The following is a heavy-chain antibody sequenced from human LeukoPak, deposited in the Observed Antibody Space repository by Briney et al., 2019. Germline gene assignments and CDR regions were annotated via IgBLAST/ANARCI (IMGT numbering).Heavy chain of an antibody. V-gene: IGHV5-51*01. CDR1: GYRFSNYW. J-gene: IGHJ4*02. CDR3: ARHFGTGTPFDY. CDR2: TGDSDT. D-gene: IGHD3/OR15-3a*01. Sequence: GESLQISCQGSGYRFSNYWIAWVRQVPGKGLEWMGVTGDSDTRYSPSFEGQVTMSVDKSINTAYLQWSSLKASDTAMYYCARHFGTGTPFDYWGQETLVTVSS.